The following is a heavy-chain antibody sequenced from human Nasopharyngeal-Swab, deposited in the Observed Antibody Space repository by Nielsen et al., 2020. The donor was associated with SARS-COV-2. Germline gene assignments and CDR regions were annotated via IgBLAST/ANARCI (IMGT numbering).Heavy chain of an antibody. CDR3: VRDGALIQLWLLPHALDI. D-gene: IGHD5-18*01. J-gene: IGHJ3*02. V-gene: IGHV3-48*03. Sequence: VRHSPGKGLEWVSFISSSGSIAYYADSVKGRFTISRDNANNSLYLQMNSLRADDTAVYYCVRDGALIQLWLLPHALDIWGQGTVVTVSS. CDR2: ISSSGSIA.